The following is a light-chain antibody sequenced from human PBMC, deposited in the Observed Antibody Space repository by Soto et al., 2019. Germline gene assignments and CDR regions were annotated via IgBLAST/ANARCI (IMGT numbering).Light chain of an antibody. CDR3: SSDVGTNGGYV. V-gene: IGLV2-8*01. CDR2: EVN. Sequence: QSALTQPPSASGSPGQSVTISCTGTSSDVGGYDYVSWYQQHPGKAPKLMIYEVNKRPSGVPDRFSGSKSGNTASLTVSGLEAEDEADYYCSSDVGTNGGYVFGTGTKVTVL. CDR1: SSDVGGYDY. J-gene: IGLJ1*01.